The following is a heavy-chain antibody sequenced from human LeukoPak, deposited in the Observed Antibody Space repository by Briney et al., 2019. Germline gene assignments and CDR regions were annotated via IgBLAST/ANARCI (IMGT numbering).Heavy chain of an antibody. D-gene: IGHD2-15*01. J-gene: IGHJ4*02. CDR2: IHYRGST. CDR3: ARHGYCSGGSCYWDY. Sequence: SETLSLTCTVSGGSISDYYWSWIRQPPGKGLEWIGYIHYRGSTNYNPSLKSRVTISVDTSKNQFSLKLSSVTAADTAVYYCARHGYCSGGSCYWDYWGQGTLVTVSS. V-gene: IGHV4-59*01. CDR1: GGSISDYY.